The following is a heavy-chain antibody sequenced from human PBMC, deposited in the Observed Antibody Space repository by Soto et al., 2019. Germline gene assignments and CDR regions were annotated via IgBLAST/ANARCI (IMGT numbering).Heavy chain of an antibody. V-gene: IGHV4-31*03. CDR2: IYYSGST. D-gene: IGHD6-13*01. J-gene: IGHJ1*01. Sequence: PSETLYLSCTVSGGSISSGGYYWSWIRQHPGKGLEWIGYIYYSGSTYYNPSLKSRVTISVDTSKNQFSLKLSSVTAADTAVYYCARSPEPRYRRRWRYFQHSGQGTLLTVSS. CDR1: GGSISSGGYY. CDR3: ARSPEPRYRRRWRYFQH.